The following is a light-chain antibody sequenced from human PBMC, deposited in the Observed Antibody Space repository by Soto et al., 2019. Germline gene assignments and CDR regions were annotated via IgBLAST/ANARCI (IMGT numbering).Light chain of an antibody. CDR2: GAS. CDR3: QQYASPRSVT. V-gene: IGKV3-20*01. J-gene: IGKJ5*01. CDR1: QSVDSNY. Sequence: EIVLTQSPGTLSLSPGEEATLSCRASQSVDSNYLAWYQQKPGQTPRLIIYGASGRADGIPHRFSGSGFWTDFILTIIKVEPEDFVVYYCQQYASPRSVTFGQGTRLDI.